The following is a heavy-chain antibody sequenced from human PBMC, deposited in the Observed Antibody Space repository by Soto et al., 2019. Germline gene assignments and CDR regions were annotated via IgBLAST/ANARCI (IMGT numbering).Heavy chain of an antibody. D-gene: IGHD3-16*02. J-gene: IGHJ6*02. CDR2: IIPIVDTP. CDR1: GGTFSDFT. V-gene: IGHV1-69*08. Sequence: QVQLVQSGAEVKKPGSSVKVSCKASGGTFSDFTMNWVRQAPGQGLEWMGRIIPIVDTPTYAQKFQGRVTITADKSTSTGYMELSSLTSEDTAVYYCAGFVTRGVDVGGQGTTVTVSS. CDR3: AGFVTRGVDV.